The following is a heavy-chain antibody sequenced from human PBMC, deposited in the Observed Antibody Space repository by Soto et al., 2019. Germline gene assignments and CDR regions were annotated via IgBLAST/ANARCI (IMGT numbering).Heavy chain of an antibody. Sequence: SVKVSCKTSGYIFIHHYIHWVRQAPGQGLEWMGGIIPIFGTANYAQKFQGRVTITADESTSTAYMELSSLRSEDTAVYYCAGPPELTRIYYYYGMDVWGQGTTVTVSS. CDR3: AGPPELTRIYYYYGMDV. CDR2: IIPIFGTA. D-gene: IGHD1-7*01. V-gene: IGHV1-69*13. CDR1: GYIFIHHY. J-gene: IGHJ6*02.